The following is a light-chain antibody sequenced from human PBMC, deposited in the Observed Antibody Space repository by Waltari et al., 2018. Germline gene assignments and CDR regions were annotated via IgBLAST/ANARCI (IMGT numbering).Light chain of an antibody. V-gene: IGKV1-39*01. CDR3: QQSYTAPFT. Sequence: DIQMTQSPPSLSASVGDRVTITCRATQSISTSLNWYQHKAGKAPKLLIYGASTLERGVPSRFSGSGSGTEFTLTINSLRPEDFATYYCQQSYTAPFTFGPGTRVDLK. J-gene: IGKJ3*01. CDR2: GAS. CDR1: QSISTS.